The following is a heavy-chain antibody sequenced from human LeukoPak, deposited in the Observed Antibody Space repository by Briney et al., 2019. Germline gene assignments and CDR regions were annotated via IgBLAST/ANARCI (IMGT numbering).Heavy chain of an antibody. Sequence: GGSLRLSCAASGFTFSSYAMHWVRQAPGKGLEWVAVISYDGSNKYYADSVKGRFTISRDNAKNTLYLQMNSLRAEDTAVYYCARDGFGGSYSYWGQGTLVTVSS. CDR2: ISYDGSNK. CDR1: GFTFSSYA. V-gene: IGHV3-30-3*01. CDR3: ARDGFGGSYSY. D-gene: IGHD1-26*01. J-gene: IGHJ4*02.